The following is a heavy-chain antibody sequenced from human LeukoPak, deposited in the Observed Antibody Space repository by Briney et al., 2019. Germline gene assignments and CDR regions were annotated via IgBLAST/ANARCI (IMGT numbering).Heavy chain of an antibody. CDR1: GFTFSDYA. CDR2: ISSSSSTI. Sequence: HPGGSLRLSCAASGFTFSDYAMTWVRQAPGKGLEWVSYISSSSSTIYYADSVKGRFTISRDNAKNSLYLQMNSLRAEDTAVYYCARDYYDILTGYRRFDYWGQGTLVTVSS. V-gene: IGHV3-48*04. CDR3: ARDYYDILTGYRRFDY. D-gene: IGHD3-9*01. J-gene: IGHJ4*02.